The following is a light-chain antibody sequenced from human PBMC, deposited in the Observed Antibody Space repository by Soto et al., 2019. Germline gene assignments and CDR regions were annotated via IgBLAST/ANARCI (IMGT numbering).Light chain of an antibody. Sequence: VLTQSPATLSLSPGERATLSCRASQSVSSYLAWYQQKPGQAPRLLIYGASTRATGIPARFSGSGSGTEFTLTISSLQSEDFAVYYCQQYNNWPWTFGQGGKVDI. V-gene: IGKV3-15*01. CDR1: QSVSSY. CDR3: QQYNNWPWT. CDR2: GAS. J-gene: IGKJ1*01.